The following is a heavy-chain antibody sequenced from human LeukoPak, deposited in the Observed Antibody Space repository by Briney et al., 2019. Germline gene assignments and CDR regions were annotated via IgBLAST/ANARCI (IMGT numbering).Heavy chain of an antibody. V-gene: IGHV1-18*01. J-gene: IGHJ4*02. CDR1: GNTFTSYG. Sequence: ASVKVSCKASGNTFTSYGISWVRQAPGQGLEWMGWISAYNGNTNYAQKLQGRVTMTTDTSTSTAYMELRSLRSDDTAVYYCAREPRYYDSSGYPDYWGQGTLVTVSS. CDR3: AREPRYYDSSGYPDY. D-gene: IGHD3-22*01. CDR2: ISAYNGNT.